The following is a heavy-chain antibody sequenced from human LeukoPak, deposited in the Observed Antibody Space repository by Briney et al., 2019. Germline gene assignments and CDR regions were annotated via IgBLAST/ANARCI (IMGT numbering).Heavy chain of an antibody. CDR2: FDPEDGET. D-gene: IGHD4-17*01. Sequence: GASVKVSCKGPGYTLTELSMHWVRQAPGKGLEWMGGFDPEDGETIYAQKFQGRVTMTEDTSTDTAYMELSSLRSEDTAVYYCATDLLTVTMYYFDYWGQGTLVTVSS. J-gene: IGHJ4*02. CDR1: GYTLTELS. CDR3: ATDLLTVTMYYFDY. V-gene: IGHV1-24*01.